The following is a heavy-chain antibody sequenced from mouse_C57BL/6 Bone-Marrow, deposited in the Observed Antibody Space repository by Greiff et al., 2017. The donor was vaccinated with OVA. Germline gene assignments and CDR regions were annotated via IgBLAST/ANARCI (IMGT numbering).Heavy chain of an antibody. CDR2: INSDGGST. D-gene: IGHD2-3*01. CDR3: ATRVPCLYYYAMDY. Sequence: EVKLVESGGGLVQPGESLKLSCESNEYEFTSHDMSWVRKTPEKRLELVASINSDGGSTYYPDTMERRIIISRDNTKKTLYLQMISLRSEDTALYYCATRVPCLYYYAMDYWGQGTSVTVSS. V-gene: IGHV5-2*03. CDR1: EYEFTSHD. J-gene: IGHJ4*01.